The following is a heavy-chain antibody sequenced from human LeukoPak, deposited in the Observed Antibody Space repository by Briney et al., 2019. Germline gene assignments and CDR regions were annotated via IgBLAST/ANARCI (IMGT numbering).Heavy chain of an antibody. D-gene: IGHD2-15*01. CDR1: GFTFSSHS. V-gene: IGHV3-48*04. CDR2: ISSSISTI. Sequence: PGGSLRLSCAASGFTFSSHSMNWVRQAPGKGLQWISYISSSISTIYYADSVKGRFTISRDNAKNTVYLQMNSLRAEDTAVYYCATDLPPRSGHTDYWGQGTLVTVSS. J-gene: IGHJ4*02. CDR3: ATDLPPRSGHTDY.